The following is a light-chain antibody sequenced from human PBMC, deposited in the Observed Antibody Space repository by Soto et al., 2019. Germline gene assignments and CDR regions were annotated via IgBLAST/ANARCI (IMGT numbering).Light chain of an antibody. J-gene: IGKJ1*01. CDR3: QQYYTTLWT. V-gene: IGKV3-20*01. Sequence: IVLTQSPGTLSLSPGERATLSCRASQSVSSSYLAWYQQKPGQAPRLLIYGASSRATGIPARFSGGGSGTEFTLTISSLQAEDVAVYYCQQYYTTLWTFGQGTKVDIK. CDR2: GAS. CDR1: QSVSSSY.